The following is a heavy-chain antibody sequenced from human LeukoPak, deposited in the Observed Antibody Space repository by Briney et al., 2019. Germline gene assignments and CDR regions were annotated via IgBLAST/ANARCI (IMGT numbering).Heavy chain of an antibody. Sequence: PGGSLRLSCAASGFTFSSYSMNWVRQAPGKGLEWVSSISSSSSYIYYADSVKGRFTISRDNAKNSLYLQMNSLRAEDTAVYYCAREMMPYDFWSGYSSHMDVWGKGTTVTVSS. CDR2: ISSSSSYI. CDR3: AREMMPYDFWSGYSSHMDV. V-gene: IGHV3-21*01. D-gene: IGHD3-3*01. CDR1: GFTFSSYS. J-gene: IGHJ6*03.